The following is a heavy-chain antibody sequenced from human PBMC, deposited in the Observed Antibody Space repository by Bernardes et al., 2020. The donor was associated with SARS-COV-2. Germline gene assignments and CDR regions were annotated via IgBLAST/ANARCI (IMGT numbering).Heavy chain of an antibody. V-gene: IGHV4-39*01. CDR3: ARAESPIGEDAFDN. D-gene: IGHD3-3*01. CDR1: GCSISSSSYY. J-gene: IGHJ3*02. CDR2: IYYSGST. Sequence: SETLSLTCTVSGCSISSSSYYWGWLRQPPGKGLEWIGSIYYSGSTYYNPYLKSLVTISVDTSKNQSFLKLSSVTAADTAVYYCARAESPIGEDAFDNWGHEAIVTVAS.